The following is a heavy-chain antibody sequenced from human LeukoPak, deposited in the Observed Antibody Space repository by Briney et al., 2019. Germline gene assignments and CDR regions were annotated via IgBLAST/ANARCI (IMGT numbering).Heavy chain of an antibody. V-gene: IGHV4-34*01. CDR3: ARGLIAALVRWFDP. Sequence: SETLSLTCAVSGGSFSGYYWSWIRQLPGMGVEWFGEINHSGSTNYNLSLKSRITISVDTSKNQFFLKLSSVTAADTAVYYCARGLIAALVRWFDPWGQGTLVTVSS. CDR1: GGSFSGYY. D-gene: IGHD6-6*01. CDR2: INHSGST. J-gene: IGHJ5*02.